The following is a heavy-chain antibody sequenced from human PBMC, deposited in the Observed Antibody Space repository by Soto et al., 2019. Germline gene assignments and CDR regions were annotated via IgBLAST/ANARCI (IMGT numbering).Heavy chain of an antibody. CDR1: GYTFTGYY. CDR2: INPNSGGT. CDR3: AMDFVGSFTTVGDPRGRFDP. J-gene: IGHJ5*02. D-gene: IGHD2-2*03. Sequence: ASVKVSCKASGYTFTGYYMHWVRQAPGQGLEWMGWINPNSGGTNYAQKFQGRVTMTRDTSISTAYMELSRLRSDDTAVYYCAMDFVGSFTTVGDPRGRFDPGGEGTLVTVSS. V-gene: IGHV1-2*02.